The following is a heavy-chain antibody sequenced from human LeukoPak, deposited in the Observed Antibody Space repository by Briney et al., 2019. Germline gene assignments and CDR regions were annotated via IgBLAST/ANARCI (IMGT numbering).Heavy chain of an antibody. J-gene: IGHJ3*02. CDR3: ARVLWFGELLADAFDI. V-gene: IGHV4-59*01. D-gene: IGHD3-10*01. CDR2: IYYSGST. Sequence: SETLSLTCTVPGGSISSYYWSWIRQPPGKGLEWIGYIYYSGSTNYNPSLKSRVTISVDTSKNQFSLKLSSVTAADTAVYYCARVLWFGELLADAFDIWGQGTMVTVSS. CDR1: GGSISSYY.